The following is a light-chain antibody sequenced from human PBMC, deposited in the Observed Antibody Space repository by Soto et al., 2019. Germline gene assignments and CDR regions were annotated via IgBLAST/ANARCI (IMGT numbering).Light chain of an antibody. V-gene: IGKV1-39*01. CDR2: GAS. CDR3: QQSYYSPRT. J-gene: IGKJ1*01. CDR1: QSIRSY. Sequence: DIQMTQSPSSLSAPVGDRVTITCRAGQSIRSYLTWYQQKPGKAPKLLIYGASSLQSGVPSRFSGSGSGTDFTLTISSLQPEDFATYHCQQSYYSPRTFGQGTKVEIK.